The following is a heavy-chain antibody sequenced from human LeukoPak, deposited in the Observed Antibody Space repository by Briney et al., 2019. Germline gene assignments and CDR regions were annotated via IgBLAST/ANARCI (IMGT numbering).Heavy chain of an antibody. Sequence: SVKVSCKASGGTFSSYAISWVRQAPGRGLEWMGRIIPIFGTANYAQKFQGRVTITTDESTSTAYMELSSLRSEDTAVYYCARGTYYYDFWSGYGGPFDYWGQGTLVTVSS. CDR3: ARGTYYYDFWSGYGGPFDY. J-gene: IGHJ4*02. D-gene: IGHD3-3*01. CDR1: GGTFSSYA. V-gene: IGHV1-69*05. CDR2: IIPIFGTA.